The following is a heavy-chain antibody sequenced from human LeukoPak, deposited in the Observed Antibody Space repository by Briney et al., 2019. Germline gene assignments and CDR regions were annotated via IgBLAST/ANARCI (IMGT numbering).Heavy chain of an antibody. V-gene: IGHV3-30*18. D-gene: IGHD3-22*01. CDR1: GFTFSSYG. CDR3: AKDDSWAGDRYFDY. J-gene: IGHJ4*02. Sequence: GGSLRLSCAASGFTFSSYGMHWVRQAPGKGLEWVAVISYDGSNKYYADSVKGRSTISRDNSKNTLYLQMNSLRAEDTAVYYCAKDDSWAGDRYFDYWGQGTLVTVSS. CDR2: ISYDGSNK.